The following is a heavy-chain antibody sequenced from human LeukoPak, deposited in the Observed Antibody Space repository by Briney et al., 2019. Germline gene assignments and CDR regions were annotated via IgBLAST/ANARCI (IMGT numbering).Heavy chain of an antibody. CDR3: AKDMGQQLPYYYGMDV. CDR1: GFTFDDYA. CDR2: ISWNSGSI. D-gene: IGHD6-13*01. J-gene: IGHJ6*02. Sequence: PGRSLRLSCAASGFTFDDYAMPWVRQAPGKGLEWVSGISWNSGSIGYADSVKGRFTISRDNAKNSPYLQMNSLRAEDTALYYCAKDMGQQLPYYYGMDVWGQGTTVTVSS. V-gene: IGHV3-9*01.